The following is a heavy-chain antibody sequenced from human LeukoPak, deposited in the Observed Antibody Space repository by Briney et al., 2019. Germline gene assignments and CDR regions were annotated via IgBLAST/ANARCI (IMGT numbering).Heavy chain of an antibody. D-gene: IGHD1-1*01. J-gene: IGHJ5*02. CDR1: GGSISSYY. V-gene: IGHV4-4*07. CDR3: ARDLDPVGNPTTHNWFDP. CDR2: IYTSGST. Sequence: KSSETLSLTCTVSGGSISSYYWSWIRQPAGKGLEWIGRIYTSGSTNYNPSLKSRVTMSVDTSKNQFSLKLSSVTAADTAVYYCARDLDPVGNPTTHNWFDPWGQGTLVTVSS.